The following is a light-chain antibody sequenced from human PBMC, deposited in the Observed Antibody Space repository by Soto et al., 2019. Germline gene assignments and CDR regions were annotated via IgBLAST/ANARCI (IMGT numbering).Light chain of an antibody. CDR2: AAS. CDR3: LQDYSYPRT. J-gene: IGKJ1*01. V-gene: IGKV1-6*01. Sequence: ALQMTQSPSSLSASVGDRVTITCRASQGIRNDLGWYQQKPGKAPKLLLYAASSLQSGVPSRFSGSGSGTDFTLTISSLQPEDFASYYCLQDYSYPRTFGQGTKVEIK. CDR1: QGIRND.